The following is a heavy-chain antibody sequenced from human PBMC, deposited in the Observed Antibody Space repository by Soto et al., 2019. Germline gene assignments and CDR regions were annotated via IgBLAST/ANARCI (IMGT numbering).Heavy chain of an antibody. V-gene: IGHV3-23*01. J-gene: IGHJ1*01. CDR3: GKERRGSGWFXXXX. Sequence: DVQLLESGGGLVQPGGSVRLSCAASGFTFSSYAMSWVRQAPGKGLECVSAISGNGADTSYADSVRGRFTISRDNSKDSLFLQMNSLRADXXXXXXCGKERRGSGWFXXXXXG. CDR1: GFTFSSYA. D-gene: IGHD6-19*01. CDR2: ISGNGADT.